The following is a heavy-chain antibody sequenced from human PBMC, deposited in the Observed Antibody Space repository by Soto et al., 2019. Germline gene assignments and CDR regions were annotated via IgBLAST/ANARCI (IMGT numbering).Heavy chain of an antibody. CDR3: ARYRKYCSGGSCYYYYYYMDV. V-gene: IGHV5-51*01. D-gene: IGHD2-15*01. CDR2: IYPGDSDT. Sequence: GASLKISYKGSGYSFTSYWIGWVRQMPGKGLEWMGIIYPGDSDTRYSPSFQGQVTISADKSISTAYLQWSSLKASDTAMYYCARYRKYCSGGSCYYYYYYMDVWGKGTTVTVS. CDR1: GYSFTSYW. J-gene: IGHJ6*03.